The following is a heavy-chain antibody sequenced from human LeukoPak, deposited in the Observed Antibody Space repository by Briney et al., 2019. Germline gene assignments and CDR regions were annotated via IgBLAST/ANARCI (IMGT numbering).Heavy chain of an antibody. V-gene: IGHV4-39*01. CDR2: IYYSGSA. Sequence: SETPSLTCTVSGGSISSSSYYWGWIRQPPGKGLEWIGSIYYSGSAHYNPSLKSRVTISVDTSKNQLSLKVTSVTAADTAVYYCARLAVTFDYWGQGTLVTVSS. J-gene: IGHJ4*02. D-gene: IGHD5-18*01. CDR3: ARLAVTFDY. CDR1: GGSISSSSYY.